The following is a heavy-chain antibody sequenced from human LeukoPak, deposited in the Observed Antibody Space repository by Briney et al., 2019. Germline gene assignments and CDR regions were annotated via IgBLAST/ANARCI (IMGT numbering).Heavy chain of an antibody. CDR3: ARDAMTDAFDI. CDR2: IKQDGSEK. CDR1: GFTFSSYW. J-gene: IGHJ3*02. V-gene: IGHV3-7*01. D-gene: IGHD2-2*01. Sequence: GGSLRLSCAASGFTFSSYWMSWVRQAPGKGLEWVANIKQDGSEKYYVDSVKGRFTISRDNAKNSLYLQMNSLRAEDTAVYHCARDAMTDAFDIWGQGTMVTVSS.